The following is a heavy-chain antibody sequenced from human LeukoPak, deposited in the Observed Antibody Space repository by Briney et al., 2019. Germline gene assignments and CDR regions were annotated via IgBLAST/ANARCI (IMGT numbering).Heavy chain of an antibody. D-gene: IGHD6-6*01. V-gene: IGHV1-2*02. J-gene: IGHJ3*02. Sequence: VSVKVSCKASGYTFTGYYMHWVRQAPGQGLEWMGWINPNSGGTNYAQKLQGRVTMTTDTSTSAAYMELRSLRSDDTAVYYCARGATRGYSSSPDAFDIWGQGTMVTVSS. CDR2: INPNSGGT. CDR3: ARGATRGYSSSPDAFDI. CDR1: GYTFTGYY.